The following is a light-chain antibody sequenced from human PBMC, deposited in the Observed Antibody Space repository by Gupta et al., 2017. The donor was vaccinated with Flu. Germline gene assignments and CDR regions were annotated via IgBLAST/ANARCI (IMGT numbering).Light chain of an antibody. CDR3: QVCDSRSDQWV. CDR2: DDS. CDR1: HIGSKP. J-gene: IGLJ3*02. Sequence: SYVLTQPPSVSVAPGQTASISCGGNHIGSKPVQWNQQRPGQPPVLVVYDDSARPSGIPERFSGSNSGNTATMTISRVEAEDEADYYCQVCDSRSDQWVFGGGTMLTVL. V-gene: IGLV3-21*02.